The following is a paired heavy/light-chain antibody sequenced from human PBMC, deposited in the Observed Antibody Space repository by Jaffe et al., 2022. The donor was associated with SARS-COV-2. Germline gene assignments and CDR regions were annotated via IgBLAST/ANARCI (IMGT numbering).Light chain of an antibody. CDR2: LGS. CDR3: MQALQTPPA. CDR1: QSLLHSNGYNY. V-gene: IGKV2-28*01. J-gene: IGKJ2*01. Sequence: DIVMTQSPLSLPVTPGEPASISCRSSQSLLHSNGYNYLDWYLQKPGQSPQLLIYLGSNRASGVPDRFSGSGSGTDFTLKISRVEAEDVGVYYCMQALQTPPAFGQGTKLEIK.
Heavy chain of an antibody. Sequence: EVQLVQSGAEVKKPGESLKISCKGSGYSFTSYWIGWVRQMPGKGLEWMGIIYPGDSDTRYSPSFQGQVTISADKSISTAYLQWSSLKASDTAMYYCARTGYSSSWYDYYYYYGMDVWGQGTTVTVSS. CDR1: GYSFTSYW. CDR3: ARTGYSSSWYDYYYYYGMDV. CDR2: IYPGDSDT. J-gene: IGHJ6*02. V-gene: IGHV5-51*01. D-gene: IGHD6-13*01.